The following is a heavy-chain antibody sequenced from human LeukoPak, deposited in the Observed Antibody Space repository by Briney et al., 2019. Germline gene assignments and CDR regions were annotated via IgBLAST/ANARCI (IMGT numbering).Heavy chain of an antibody. V-gene: IGHV3-33*06. D-gene: IGHD1-26*01. CDR1: GFTFSSYG. J-gene: IGHJ6*02. CDR2: IWYDGSNK. CDR3: AKDQEKRVGYYYYGMDV. Sequence: GGSLRLSCAASGFTFSSYGMHWVRQAPGKGLEWVAVIWYDGSNKYYADSVKGRFTISRDNSKNTLYLQMNSLRAEDTAVYYCAKDQEKRVGYYYYGMDVWGQGTTVTVSS.